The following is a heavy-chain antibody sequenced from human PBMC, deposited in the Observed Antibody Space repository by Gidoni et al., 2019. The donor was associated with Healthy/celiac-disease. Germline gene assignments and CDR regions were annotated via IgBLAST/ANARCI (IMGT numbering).Heavy chain of an antibody. J-gene: IGHJ4*02. CDR1: GFTFSSYG. V-gene: IGHV3-30*18. D-gene: IGHD2-21*01. CDR3: AKGLL. CDR2: ISYDGSNK. Sequence: QVQLVESGGGVVQPGRSLRLSCAASGFTFSSYGMHWVRQAPGKGLEWVAVISYDGSNKYYADAVKGRFTISRDNSKNTLYLQMNSLRAEDTAVYYCAKGLLRGQGTLVTVSS.